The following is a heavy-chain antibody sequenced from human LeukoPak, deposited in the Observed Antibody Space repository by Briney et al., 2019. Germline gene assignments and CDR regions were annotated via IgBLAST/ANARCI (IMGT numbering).Heavy chain of an antibody. J-gene: IGHJ4*02. D-gene: IGHD3-22*01. CDR3: ARDRAYYYDTSGSNY. CDR2: TKQDGSAK. Sequence: GGSLRLSCAASGFTFSNYWMTWIRQAPGKGLEWVANTKQDGSAKYYVDSVKGRFTISRDNAKNSLYLQMNSLRAEDTAVYYCARDRAYYYDTSGSNYWGQGTLVTISS. CDR1: GFTFSNYW. V-gene: IGHV3-7*01.